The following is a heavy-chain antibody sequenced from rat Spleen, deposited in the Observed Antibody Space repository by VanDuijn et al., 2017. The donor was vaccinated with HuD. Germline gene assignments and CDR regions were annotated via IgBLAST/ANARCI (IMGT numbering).Heavy chain of an antibody. D-gene: IGHD4-3*01. Sequence: EVQLVESGGGLVQPGRSLKLSCAASGFTFSDYNMAWVRQAPKKGLEWVATINYDGSRTYYRDSVKGRFTISRESAKNILYLQMDNLRSEDTATYYCTTQGIIRVPDYWGQGVMVTVSS. J-gene: IGHJ2*01. CDR2: INYDGSRT. V-gene: IGHV5-7*01. CDR3: TTQGIIRVPDY. CDR1: GFTFSDYN.